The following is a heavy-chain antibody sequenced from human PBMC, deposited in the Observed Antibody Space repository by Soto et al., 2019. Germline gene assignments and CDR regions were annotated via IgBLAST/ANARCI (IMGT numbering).Heavy chain of an antibody. CDR2: IIPILGIA. V-gene: IGHV1-69*08. CDR3: AREYCSGGSCYPTQDY. Sequence: QVQLVQSGAEVKKPGSSVKVSCKASGGTFSSYTISWVRQAPGQGLEWMGRIIPILGIANYAQKFQGRVTSTADKSTSTAYMELSSLRSEDTAVYYCAREYCSGGSCYPTQDYWGQGTLVTVSS. D-gene: IGHD2-15*01. J-gene: IGHJ4*02. CDR1: GGTFSSYT.